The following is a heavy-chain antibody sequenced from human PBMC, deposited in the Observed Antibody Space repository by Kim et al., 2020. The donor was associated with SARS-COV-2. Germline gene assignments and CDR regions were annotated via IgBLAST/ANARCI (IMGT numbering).Heavy chain of an antibody. Sequence: GGSLRLSCAASGFTFSSYAMSWVRQAPGKGLAWVSVISGSGGGTFDADSVRGRFTISRDNSNNTLYLQMNSLRAEDTAVYYCAKIKQQLVDYWGQGTLVTVSS. V-gene: IGHV3-23*01. J-gene: IGHJ4*02. CDR3: AKIKQQLVDY. CDR2: ISGSGGGT. CDR1: GFTFSSYA. D-gene: IGHD6-13*01.